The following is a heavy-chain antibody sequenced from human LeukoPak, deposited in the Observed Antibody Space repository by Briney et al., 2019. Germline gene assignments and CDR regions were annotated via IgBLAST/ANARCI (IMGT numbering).Heavy chain of an antibody. CDR1: GYSISSGYY. J-gene: IGHJ4*02. Sequence: SETLSLTCAVSGYSISSGYYWGWIRQPPGKGLEWIGSIYHSGSTYYNPSLKSRVTISVDTSKNQFSLKLSSVTAADTAVYYCATHGSSGYYLIDYWGQGTLVTVSS. CDR3: ATHGSSGYYLIDY. CDR2: IYHSGST. V-gene: IGHV4-38-2*01. D-gene: IGHD3-22*01.